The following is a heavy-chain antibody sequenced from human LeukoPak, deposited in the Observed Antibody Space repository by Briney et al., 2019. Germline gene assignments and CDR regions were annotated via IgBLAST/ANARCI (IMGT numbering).Heavy chain of an antibody. D-gene: IGHD3-9*01. CDR1: GFTFSDYY. Sequence: PGGSLRLSCAASGFTFSDYYMSWIRQAPGKGLEWVSYISSSGSTIYYADSVKGRFTVSRDNAKNSLYLQMNSLRAEDTAVYYCARDGGPGYYDILTGYSDYWGQGTLVTVSS. CDR3: ARDGGPGYYDILTGYSDY. CDR2: ISSSGSTI. J-gene: IGHJ4*02. V-gene: IGHV3-11*01.